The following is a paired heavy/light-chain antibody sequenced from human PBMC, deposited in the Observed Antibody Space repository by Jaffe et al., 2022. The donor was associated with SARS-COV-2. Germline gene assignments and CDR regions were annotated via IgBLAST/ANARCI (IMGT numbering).Heavy chain of an antibody. CDR2: VYYSGST. D-gene: IGHD3-10*01. J-gene: IGHJ3*02. CDR1: GDSISSSNYY. Sequence: QLQLQESGPGLAKPSENLSLTCTVSGDSISSSNYYWVWIRQPPGKGLEWIGNVYYSGSTYYNPSLKSRVTISVDMSKNQFSLKLSSVTAADTAVYYCARHYRAYYYDSGNYYNGVGAFDIWGQGTMVTVSS. V-gene: IGHV4-39*01. CDR3: ARHYRAYYYDSGNYYNGVGAFDI.
Light chain of an antibody. CDR3: QQYGSSPYT. V-gene: IGKV3-20*01. J-gene: IGKJ2*01. Sequence: EIVLTQSPGTLSLSPGERATLSCRASQSVSSSFLAWYQQKPGQAPRLLIYGASSRATGIPDRFSGSGSGTDFSLTISRLEPEDFAVYYCQQYGSSPYTFGQGTKLEIK. CDR2: GAS. CDR1: QSVSSSF.